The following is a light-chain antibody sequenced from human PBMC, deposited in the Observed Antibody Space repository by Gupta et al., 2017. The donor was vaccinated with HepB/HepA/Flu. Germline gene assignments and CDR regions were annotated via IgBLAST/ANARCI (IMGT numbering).Light chain of an antibody. CDR2: DVT. V-gene: IGKV1-39*01. CDR3: IQNERTSNT. Sequence: DIQMTQSPSSLSASVGDRVPITCRASQSISCSLNGYQQRPGKAPKLLNYDVTTLQSGVPSRLRGSGSGTDCRWSSARLQPEDLVTDEGIQNERTSNTFGQGTKVELK. CDR1: QSISCS. J-gene: IGKJ1*01.